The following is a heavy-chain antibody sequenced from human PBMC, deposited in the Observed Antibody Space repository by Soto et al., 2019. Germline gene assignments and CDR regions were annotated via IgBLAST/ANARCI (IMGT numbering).Heavy chain of an antibody. CDR1: GFTFSGYA. J-gene: IGHJ3*02. CDR3: AKEGLIAAAVNDAFDI. D-gene: IGHD6-13*01. Sequence: GGSLRLSCAASGFTFSGYAMSWVRQAPGKGLEWVSAISGSGGSTYYADSVKGRFTISRDNSKNTLYLQMNSLRAEDTAVYYCAKEGLIAAAVNDAFDIWGQGTMVTVSS. CDR2: ISGSGGST. V-gene: IGHV3-23*01.